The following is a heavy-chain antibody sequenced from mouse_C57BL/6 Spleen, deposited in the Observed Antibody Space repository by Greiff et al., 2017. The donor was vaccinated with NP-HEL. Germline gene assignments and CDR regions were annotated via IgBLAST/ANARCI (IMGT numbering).Heavy chain of an antibody. D-gene: IGHD2-4*01. CDR2: IYPRSGNT. CDR3: AKGDYDYDANAMDY. J-gene: IGHJ4*01. V-gene: IGHV1-81*01. CDR1: GYTFTSYG. Sequence: QVQLQQSGAELARPGASVKLSCKASGYTFTSYGISWVKQRPGQGLEWIGEIYPRSGNTYYNEKFKGKATLTADKSSSTAYMALRSQTSEDSAVSFCAKGDYDYDANAMDYWGQGTSVTVSS.